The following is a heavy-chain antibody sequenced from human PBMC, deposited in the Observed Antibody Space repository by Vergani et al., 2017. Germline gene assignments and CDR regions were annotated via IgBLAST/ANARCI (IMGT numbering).Heavy chain of an antibody. CDR1: GGSISSYY. J-gene: IGHJ4*02. V-gene: IGHV4-4*07. CDR3: ARDRWLVNWGYYFDY. Sequence: QVQLQESGPGLVKPSETLSLTCTVSGGSISSYYWSWIRQPAGKGLEWLGRIYPSGGTNYNPSLKSRVTMSGDTSKNQSSLKLSSVTAADTAVYYCARDRWLVNWGYYFDYWGQGTLVTVSS. D-gene: IGHD6-19*01. CDR2: IYPSGGT.